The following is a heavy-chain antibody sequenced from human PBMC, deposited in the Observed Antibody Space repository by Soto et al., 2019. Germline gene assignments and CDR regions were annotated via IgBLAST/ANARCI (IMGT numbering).Heavy chain of an antibody. J-gene: IGHJ6*02. CDR1: GLIFSDYH. D-gene: IGHD6-19*01. V-gene: IGHV3-72*01. CDR2: IRRKANSYTP. Sequence: EVQLVESGGGLVQPGGSLRLSCAASGLIFSDYHMDWVRQAPGKGLEWVGGIRRKANSYTPEYAGSVKGRFTISRNDSKNSLYLQMNSLKTEDTAVYYCAMLGGWSGGSNDMDVWGQGTTVTVSS. CDR3: AMLGGWSGGSNDMDV.